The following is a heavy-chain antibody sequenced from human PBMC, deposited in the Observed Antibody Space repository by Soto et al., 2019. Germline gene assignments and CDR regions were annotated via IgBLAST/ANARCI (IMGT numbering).Heavy chain of an antibody. D-gene: IGHD6-13*01. CDR3: ARGVAAAGSGGYYYYYYYMYV. V-gene: IGHV4-59*01. CDR2: IYYSGST. J-gene: IGHJ6*03. CDR1: GGSISSYY. Sequence: SETLSLTCTVSGGSISSYYWSWIRQPPGKGLEWIGYIYYSGSTNYNPSLKSRVTISVDTSKNQFSLKLSSVTAADTAVYSCARGVAAAGSGGYYYYYYYMYVWGKGTTVTVSS.